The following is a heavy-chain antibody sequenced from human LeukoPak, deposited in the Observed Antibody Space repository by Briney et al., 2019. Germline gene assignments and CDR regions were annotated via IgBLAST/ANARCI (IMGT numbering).Heavy chain of an antibody. J-gene: IGHJ4*02. Sequence: KPSETLSLTCAVYGGSFSGYYWSWIRQPPGKGLEWIGEINHSGSTNYNPSLKSRVTISVDTSKNQFSLKLSSVTAADTAVYYCARKPYYPQSSKTLDYWGQGTLATVSS. V-gene: IGHV4-34*01. CDR3: ARKPYYPQSSKTLDY. CDR1: GGSFSGYY. D-gene: IGHD6-6*01. CDR2: INHSGST.